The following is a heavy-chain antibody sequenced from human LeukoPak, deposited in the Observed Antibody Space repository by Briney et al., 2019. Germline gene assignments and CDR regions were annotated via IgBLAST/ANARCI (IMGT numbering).Heavy chain of an antibody. V-gene: IGHV4-30-4*01. Sequence: PSQTLSFTCTVSTGSISSGDYYWSSLRQPPGKGLEMIGYVCYRGSTYYNQSLKSRVTISVDTSKNQFSLKLSSVAAADTAVYYCTRGRITMITYFDYWGQGTLVTVSS. CDR1: TGSISSGDYY. J-gene: IGHJ4*02. CDR3: TRGRITMITYFDY. D-gene: IGHD3-22*01. CDR2: VCYRGST.